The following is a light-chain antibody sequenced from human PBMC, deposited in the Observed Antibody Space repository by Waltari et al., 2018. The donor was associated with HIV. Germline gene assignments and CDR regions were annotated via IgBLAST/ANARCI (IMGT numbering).Light chain of an antibody. V-gene: IGKV3-15*01. CDR3: QQYDYWPPWT. CDR1: QSVRTN. Sequence: EVLLTQSPVTLSVSPGDRTTLSCRASQSVRTNLAWYQQRPGQPPRLLIYGASTTATGIAARFSGSGSGTEFTLTINSLQSEDHAVYYCQQYDYWPPWTVGQGTKVEMK. CDR2: GAS. J-gene: IGKJ1*01.